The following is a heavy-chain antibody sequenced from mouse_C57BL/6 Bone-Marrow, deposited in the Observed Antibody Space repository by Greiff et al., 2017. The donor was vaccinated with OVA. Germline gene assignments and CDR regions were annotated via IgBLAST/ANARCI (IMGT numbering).Heavy chain of an antibody. CDR1: GFSLTSYG. CDR2: IWGDGST. D-gene: IGHD1-1*01. CDR3: ANPSTVVARDYYAMDY. J-gene: IGHJ4*01. Sequence: VQLQESGPGLVAPSQSLSITCTASGFSLTSYGVSWVRQPPGKGLEWLGVIWGDGSTNYHSALISRLSISKDNSKSQVFLKLNSLQTDDTATYXCANPSTVVARDYYAMDYWGQGTSVTVSS. V-gene: IGHV2-3*01.